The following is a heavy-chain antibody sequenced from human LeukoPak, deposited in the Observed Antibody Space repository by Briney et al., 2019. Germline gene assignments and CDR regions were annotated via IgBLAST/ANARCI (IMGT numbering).Heavy chain of an antibody. CDR1: GFTFSDYY. V-gene: IGHV3-11*01. CDR3: AREQIQLWTKHFDY. Sequence: GGSLRLSCAASGFTFSDYYMSWIRQAPVKGLEWVSYISSSGSTIYYADSVKGRFTISRDNAKNSLYLQMNSLRAEDTAVYYCAREQIQLWTKHFDYWGQGTLVTVSS. J-gene: IGHJ4*02. CDR2: ISSSGSTI. D-gene: IGHD5-18*01.